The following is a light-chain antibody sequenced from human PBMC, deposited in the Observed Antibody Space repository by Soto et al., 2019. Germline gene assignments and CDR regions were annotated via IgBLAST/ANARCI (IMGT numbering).Light chain of an antibody. CDR1: QGISSY. Sequence: IQLTQSPSFLSASVGDRVTISCRASQGISSYLAWYHQKPGKAPKLLIFGASTLASGVPSRFSGSVAGTEFTLAISSLQSEDIGTFYCPHLNTKWYTLGQGTKLE. CDR2: GAS. J-gene: IGKJ2*01. V-gene: IGKV1-9*01. CDR3: PHLNTKWYT.